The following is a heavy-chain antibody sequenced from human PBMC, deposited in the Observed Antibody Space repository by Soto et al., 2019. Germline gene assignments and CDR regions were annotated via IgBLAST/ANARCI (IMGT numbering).Heavy chain of an antibody. J-gene: IGHJ6*02. CDR2: ISYDGSNK. Sequence: SGGSLRLSCAASGFTFSSYAMHWVRQAPGKGLEWVAVISYDGSNKYYADSVKGRFTISRDNSKNTLYLQMNSLRAEDTAVYYCARGFIVGATRYYYGMDVWGQGTTVTVSS. CDR3: ARGFIVGATRYYYGMDV. D-gene: IGHD1-26*01. V-gene: IGHV3-30-3*01. CDR1: GFTFSSYA.